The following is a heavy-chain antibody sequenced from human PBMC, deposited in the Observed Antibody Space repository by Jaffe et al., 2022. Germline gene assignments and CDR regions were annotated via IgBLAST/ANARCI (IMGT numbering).Heavy chain of an antibody. CDR1: GFTFSSYG. V-gene: IGHV3-30*18. J-gene: IGHJ4*02. D-gene: IGHD6-13*01. CDR2: ISYDGSNK. Sequence: QVQLVESGGGVVQPGRSLRLSCAASGFTFSSYGMHWVRQAPGKGLEWVAVISYDGSNKYYADSVKGRFTISRDNSKNTLYLQMNSLRAEDTAVYYCAKELIRSAAGPVGYWGQGTLVTVSS. CDR3: AKELIRSAAGPVGY.